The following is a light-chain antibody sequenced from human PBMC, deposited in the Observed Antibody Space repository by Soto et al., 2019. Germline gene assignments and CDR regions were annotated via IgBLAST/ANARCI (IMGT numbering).Light chain of an antibody. J-gene: IGKJ1*01. CDR1: QSVNSAY. V-gene: IGKV3-20*01. Sequence: EIVLTQSPGTLSLSPGERATLSCRPSQSVNSAYLAWYQQKPGQAPSRLIYGAYSRATGIPDRFSGSGSETDFSLTISSLEHEDCAVYYCQQYVNSHQSPQTFGQGNKVEIK. CDR3: QQYVNSHQSPQT. CDR2: GAY.